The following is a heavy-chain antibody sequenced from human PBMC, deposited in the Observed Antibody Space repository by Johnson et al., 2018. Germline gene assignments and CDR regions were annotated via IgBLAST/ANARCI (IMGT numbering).Heavy chain of an antibody. J-gene: IGHJ1*01. V-gene: IGHV3-30*18. CDR2: ISYDGSNK. Sequence: VQLVESGGGVVQPGRSLRLSCAASGFTFSSYGMHWVRQAPGKGLEWVAVISYDGSNKYYADSVKGRCTISRDNSKNTLYLQMNSLRAEDTAVYYWAKGEQWLEAGGQHWGQGTLVTVSS. CDR3: AKGEQWLEAGGQH. CDR1: GFTFSSYG. D-gene: IGHD6-19*01.